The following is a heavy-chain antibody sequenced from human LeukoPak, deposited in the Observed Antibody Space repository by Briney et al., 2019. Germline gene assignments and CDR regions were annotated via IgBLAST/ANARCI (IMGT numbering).Heavy chain of an antibody. J-gene: IGHJ3*02. Sequence: SETLSLTCAVHGGSFSGYYWSWIRQPPGKGLEWIGEINHSGSTNYNPSLKSRVTISVDTSKNQFSLKLSSVTAADTAVYYCARGRRGPNRRYDAFDIWGQGTMVTVSS. CDR1: GGSFSGYY. D-gene: IGHD1-14*01. V-gene: IGHV4-34*01. CDR3: ARGRRGPNRRYDAFDI. CDR2: INHSGST.